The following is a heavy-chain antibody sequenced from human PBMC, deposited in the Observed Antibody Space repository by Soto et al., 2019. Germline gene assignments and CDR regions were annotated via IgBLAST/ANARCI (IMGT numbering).Heavy chain of an antibody. D-gene: IGHD1-20*01. CDR3: SFGDNSFDY. CDR2: ISYDGNNR. Sequence: QVQLVESGGGVVQPGRSLRVSCAASGFTFSDYGIYWVRQAPGKGLEWVALISYDGNNREYGDSVKGRFTISRDNSKNTLYLHMNSLRVEVTAVYYCSFGDNSFDYWGQGTLVTVSS. CDR1: GFTFSDYG. J-gene: IGHJ4*02. V-gene: IGHV3-30*03.